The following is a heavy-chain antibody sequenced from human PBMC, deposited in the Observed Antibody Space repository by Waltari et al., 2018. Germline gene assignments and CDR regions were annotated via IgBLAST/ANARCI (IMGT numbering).Heavy chain of an antibody. CDR3: ARDDYSNSNYFDY. D-gene: IGHD4-4*01. J-gene: IGHJ4*02. CDR2: IYYSGST. CDR1: GGSISSSSYY. V-gene: IGHV4-39*07. Sequence: QLQLQESGPGLVKPSETLSLTCTVSGGSISSSSYYWGWFRQPPGKGLEWIGSIYYSGSTYYNPSLKSRVTISVDTSKNQFSLKLSSVTAADTAVYYCARDDYSNSNYFDYWGQGTLVTVSS.